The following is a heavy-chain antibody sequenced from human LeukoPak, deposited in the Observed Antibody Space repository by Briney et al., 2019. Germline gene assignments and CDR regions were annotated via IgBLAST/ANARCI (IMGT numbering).Heavy chain of an antibody. V-gene: IGHV1-69*05. J-gene: IGHJ4*02. CDR1: GGTFSSYA. CDR2: IIPIFGTA. D-gene: IGHD4-17*01. Sequence: EASVKVSCKASGGTFSSYAISWVRRAPGQGLEWMGGIIPIFGTANYAQKFQGRVTITTDESTSTAYMELSSLRSEDTAVYYCARGNAYDYAFVYWGQGTLVTVSS. CDR3: ARGNAYDYAFVY.